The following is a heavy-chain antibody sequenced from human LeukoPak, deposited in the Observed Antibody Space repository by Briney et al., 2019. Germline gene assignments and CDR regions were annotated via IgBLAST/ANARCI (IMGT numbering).Heavy chain of an antibody. CDR2: INQSGST. CDR3: AVGYSYYFDY. Sequence: SETLSLTCAVYGGSLSGFYWSSIRQSPGKGLEWIGEINQSGSTNYNPSLKSRVTISVDTSKNQFSLKLSSVTAADTAVYYCAVGYSYYFDYWGQGTLVTVSS. J-gene: IGHJ4*02. V-gene: IGHV4-34*01. D-gene: IGHD3-22*01. CDR1: GGSLSGFY.